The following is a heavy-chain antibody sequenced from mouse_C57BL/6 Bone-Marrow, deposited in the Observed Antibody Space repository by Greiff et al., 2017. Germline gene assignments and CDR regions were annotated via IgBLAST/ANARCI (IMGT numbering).Heavy chain of an antibody. CDR3: AMGYYYGSSPWFAY. Sequence: QVQLQQPGAELVKPGASVKLSCKASGYTFTSYWMHWVKQRPGQGLEWIGMIHPNSGSTNYNEKFKSKATLTVAKSSSTAYMQLSSLTSEDSAVYYCAMGYYYGSSPWFAYWGQGTLVTVSA. CDR2: IHPNSGST. CDR1: GYTFTSYW. D-gene: IGHD1-1*01. V-gene: IGHV1-64*01. J-gene: IGHJ3*01.